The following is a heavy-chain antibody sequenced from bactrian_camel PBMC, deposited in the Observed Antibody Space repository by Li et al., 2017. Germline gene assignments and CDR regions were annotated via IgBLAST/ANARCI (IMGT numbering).Heavy chain of an antibody. CDR2: LYYTRGTR. CDR1: VYVDSTHC. Sequence: VQLVESGGGSVEAGGSLRLICEASVYVDSTHCMGWFRQAPGKEREGIASLYYTRGTRYYADSVKGRFTISRDNAKNTLYLRMDNLKPEDTALYACAAEDQAPWDMGWICNYNSWGQGTQVTVS. J-gene: IGHJ4*01. D-gene: IGHD3*01. V-gene: IGHV3S31*01. CDR3: AAEDQAPWDMGWICNYNS.